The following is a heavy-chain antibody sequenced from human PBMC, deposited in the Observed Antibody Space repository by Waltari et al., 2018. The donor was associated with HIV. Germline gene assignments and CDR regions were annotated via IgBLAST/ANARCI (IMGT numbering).Heavy chain of an antibody. CDR1: GGSISSSCYY. V-gene: IGHV4-39*07. CDR2: IYYSGST. D-gene: IGHD3-10*01. CDR3: ARVSYGSGGLDY. J-gene: IGHJ4*02. Sequence: QLQLQESGPGLVKPSETLSLTCTVSGGSISSSCYYWGWIRQPPGKGLEWIGSIYYSGSTYYNPSLKSRVTISVDTSKNQFSLKLSSVTAADTAVYYCARVSYGSGGLDYWGQGTLVTVSS.